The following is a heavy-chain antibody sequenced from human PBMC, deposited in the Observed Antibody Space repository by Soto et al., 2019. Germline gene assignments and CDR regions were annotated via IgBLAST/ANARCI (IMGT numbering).Heavy chain of an antibody. J-gene: IGHJ6*02. D-gene: IGHD2-15*01. CDR2: IYSGGST. CDR1: GFTVSSNY. V-gene: IGHV3-53*01. Sequence: EVQLVESGGGLIQPGGSLRLSCAASGFTVSSNYMSWVRQAPGKGLEWVSVIYSGGSTYYADSVKGRFTISRDNSKNTLYIQMNSLRAEDTAVYYCARAFVVAANYYYGMDVWGQGTTVTVSS. CDR3: ARAFVVAANYYYGMDV.